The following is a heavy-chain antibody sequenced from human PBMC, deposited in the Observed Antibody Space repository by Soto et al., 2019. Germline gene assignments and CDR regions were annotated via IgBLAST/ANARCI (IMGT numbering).Heavy chain of an antibody. D-gene: IGHD3-3*01. CDR3: TTETPSYYDFWSGSQKSTRFDY. CDR1: GFTFSNAW. Sequence: GGSLRLSCAASGFTFSNAWMSWVRQAPGKGLEWVGRIKSKTDGGTTDYAAPVKGRFTISRDDSKNTLYLQMNSLKTEDTAVYYCTTETPSYYDFWSGSQKSTRFDYWGQGTLVTVSS. CDR2: IKSKTDGGTT. V-gene: IGHV3-15*01. J-gene: IGHJ4*02.